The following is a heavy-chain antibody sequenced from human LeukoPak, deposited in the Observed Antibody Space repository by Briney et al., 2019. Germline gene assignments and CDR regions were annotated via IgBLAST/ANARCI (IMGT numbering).Heavy chain of an antibody. CDR2: FDPEDGET. J-gene: IGHJ6*02. V-gene: IGHV1-24*01. CDR1: GYTLTELS. D-gene: IGHD2-2*01. Sequence: GASVKVSCKVSGYTLTELSMHWVRQAPGKGLEWMGGFDPEDGETIYAQKFQGRVTMTEDTSTDTAYMELSSLRSEDTAVYYCARDPRIVPAADAYYYYGMDVWGQGTTVTVSS. CDR3: ARDPRIVPAADAYYYYGMDV.